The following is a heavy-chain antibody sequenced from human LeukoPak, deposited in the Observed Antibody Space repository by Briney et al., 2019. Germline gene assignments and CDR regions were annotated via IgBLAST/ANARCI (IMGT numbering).Heavy chain of an antibody. CDR2: IYYSGST. J-gene: IGHJ4*02. CDR3: ARHSSGYYYFDY. D-gene: IGHD3-22*01. Sequence: SPETLSLTCTVSGGSISSYYWSWIRQPPGKGLEWIGQIYYSGSTNYNPSLKSRVTISVDTSKNHFSLKLSSVTAADTAVYYCARHSSGYYYFDYWGQGTLVTVSS. V-gene: IGHV4-59*08. CDR1: GGSISSYY.